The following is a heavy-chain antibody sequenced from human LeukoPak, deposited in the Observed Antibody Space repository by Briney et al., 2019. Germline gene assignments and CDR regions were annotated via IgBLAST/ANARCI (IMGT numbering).Heavy chain of an antibody. CDR1: GYSISSGYY. CDR3: ARVANTITMVRGVIGEYFEY. J-gene: IGHJ4*02. CDR2: MYQSGSA. V-gene: IGHV4-38-2*02. D-gene: IGHD3-10*01. Sequence: PSETLSLTFTVSGYSISSGYYWGWIRQPPGKGLEWIGNMYQSGSAYYNPSLRSRVTISLDTSKNQFSLDLSSVTAADTAVYYCARVANTITMVRGVIGEYFEYWGQGILVTVSS.